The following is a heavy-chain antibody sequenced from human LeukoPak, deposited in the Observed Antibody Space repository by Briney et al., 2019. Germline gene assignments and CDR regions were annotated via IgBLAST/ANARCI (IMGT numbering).Heavy chain of an antibody. CDR1: GFTFSSYS. CDR3: ARQLGYCSSTSCYADKVDY. V-gene: IGHV3-21*01. CDR2: ISSSSSYI. Sequence: PGGSPRLSCAASGFTFSSYSMNWVRQAPGKGLEWVSSISSSSSYIYYADSVKGRFTISRDNAKNSLYLQMNSLRAEDTAVYYCARQLGYCSSTSCYADKVDYWGQGILVTVSS. D-gene: IGHD2-2*01. J-gene: IGHJ4*02.